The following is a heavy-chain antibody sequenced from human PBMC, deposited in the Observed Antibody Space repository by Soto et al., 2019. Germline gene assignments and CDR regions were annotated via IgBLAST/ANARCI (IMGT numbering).Heavy chain of an antibody. CDR1: GYTFTSYA. CDR2: INAGNGNT. Sequence: QVQLVQSGAEVKKPGASVKVSCKASGYTFTSYAMHWVRQAPGQRLEWMGWINAGNGNTKYSQKFQGRVTITRDKSASIAYMELSSLRSEDTAVYYCARDFSWFGDVIASDYWGQGTLVTVSS. CDR3: ARDFSWFGDVIASDY. J-gene: IGHJ4*02. D-gene: IGHD3-10*01. V-gene: IGHV1-3*01.